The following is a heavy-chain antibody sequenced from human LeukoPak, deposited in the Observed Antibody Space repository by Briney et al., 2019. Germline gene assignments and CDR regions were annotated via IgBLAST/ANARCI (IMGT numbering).Heavy chain of an antibody. Sequence: SETLSLTCTISGASIDSYYWTWIRQPPGKGLEWIGFVSYSGNTNYNPSLKSRVTISLDTSKNQFSLKLISVTAADTAVYYCARDRRYYDSSAYIRGFDYWGQGTLVTVSS. CDR1: GASIDSYY. J-gene: IGHJ4*02. D-gene: IGHD3-22*01. CDR2: VSYSGNT. V-gene: IGHV4-59*01. CDR3: ARDRRYYDSSAYIRGFDY.